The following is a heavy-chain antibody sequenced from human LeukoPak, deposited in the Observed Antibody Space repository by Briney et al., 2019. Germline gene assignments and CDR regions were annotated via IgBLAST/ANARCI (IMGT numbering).Heavy chain of an antibody. D-gene: IGHD3-22*01. CDR1: GFTFSSYS. CDR3: ARDGYYDSSGYFDAFDI. Sequence: PGGSLRLSRAASGFTFSSYSMNWVRQAPGKGLEWVSSISSSSSYICYADSVKGRFTISRDNAKNSLYLQMNSLRAEDTAVYYCARDGYYDSSGYFDAFDIWGQGTMVTVSS. J-gene: IGHJ3*02. V-gene: IGHV3-21*01. CDR2: ISSSSSYI.